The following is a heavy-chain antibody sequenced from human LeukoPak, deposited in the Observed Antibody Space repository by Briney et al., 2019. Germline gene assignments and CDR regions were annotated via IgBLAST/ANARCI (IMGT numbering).Heavy chain of an antibody. J-gene: IGHJ4*02. CDR2: IRSKAYGGTA. D-gene: IGHD1-26*01. CDR3: TSWFERSLVGATEVY. CDR1: GFIFGDYA. V-gene: IGHV3-49*04. Sequence: GGSLRLSCTGSGFIFGDYAMNWVRQAPGKGLEWVGVIRSKAYGGTAEYAASVKGRFTISRDDSKSIAYLQMNSLKTEDTAVYYCTSWFERSLVGATEVYWGQGTLVTVSS.